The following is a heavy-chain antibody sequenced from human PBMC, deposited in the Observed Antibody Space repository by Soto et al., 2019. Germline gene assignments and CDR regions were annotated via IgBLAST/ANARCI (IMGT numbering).Heavy chain of an antibody. CDR2: LYWDEDK. CDR1: GFSLSTRGVA. J-gene: IGHJ4*02. D-gene: IGHD5-12*01. V-gene: IGHV2-5*02. Sequence: QITLKESGPTLVKPTQTLTLTCTLSGFSLSTRGVAVGWFRQPPGTALEWLALLYWDEDKWHSPCLKSRLTITDSTSTNQVVLTLTNMDPVHTATYYCANRARGYAYEFDYWGPGNRVTGSS. CDR3: ANRARGYAYEFDY.